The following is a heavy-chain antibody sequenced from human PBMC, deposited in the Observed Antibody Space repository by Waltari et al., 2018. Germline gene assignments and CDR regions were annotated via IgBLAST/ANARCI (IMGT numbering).Heavy chain of an antibody. V-gene: IGHV3-74*01. CDR3: ARDHYYSKDV. Sequence: EVQLVESGGGLVQPGGSLRLSCEASGFIFSTYWMHWVRQGPGKGLGWVSRFENCDWSGTSYADSVNGRFTISRDNAKNTLYLQMNSLRAEDTGVYYCARDHYYSKDVWGTGTTVTVSS. J-gene: IGHJ6*04. CDR2: FENCDWSGT. CDR1: GFIFSTYW.